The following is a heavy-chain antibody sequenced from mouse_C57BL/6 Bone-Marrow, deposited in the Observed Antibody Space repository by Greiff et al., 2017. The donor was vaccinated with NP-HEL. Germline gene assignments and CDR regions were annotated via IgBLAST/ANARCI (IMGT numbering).Heavy chain of an antibody. D-gene: IGHD1-1*01. CDR3: ARGYYYGSSPYWYFDV. Sequence: VQVVESGPGLVQPSQSLSITCTVSGFSLTSYGVHWVRQSPGKGLEWLGVIWSGGSTDYNAAFISRLSISKDNSKSQVFFKMNSLQADDTAIYYCARGYYYGSSPYWYFDVWGTGTTVTVSS. V-gene: IGHV2-2*01. CDR2: IWSGGST. J-gene: IGHJ1*03. CDR1: GFSLTSYG.